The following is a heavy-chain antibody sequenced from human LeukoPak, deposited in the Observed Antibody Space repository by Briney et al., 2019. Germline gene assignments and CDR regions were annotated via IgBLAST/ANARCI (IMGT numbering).Heavy chain of an antibody. J-gene: IGHJ4*02. Sequence: GASVKVSCKASGGTFSIYAISWVRQAPGQGLEWMGGIIPIFGTANYAQKFQGRLTITADESTSTAYMELSSLRSEDTAVYYCAREDSGSFFHRPWNYWGQGTLVTVSS. CDR1: GGTFSIYA. CDR3: AREDSGSFFHRPWNY. V-gene: IGHV1-69*13. D-gene: IGHD1-26*01. CDR2: IIPIFGTA.